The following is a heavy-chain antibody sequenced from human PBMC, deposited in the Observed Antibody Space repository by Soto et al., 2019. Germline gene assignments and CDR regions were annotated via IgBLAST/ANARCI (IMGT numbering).Heavy chain of an antibody. CDR2: ISAYNGNT. CDR3: ARVEKYDFWSGYQSNWLDH. D-gene: IGHD3-3*01. V-gene: IGHV1-18*01. J-gene: IGHJ5*02. CDR1: GYTFTSYG. Sequence: GASVKVSCKASGYTFTSYGISWVRQAPGQGLEWMGWISAYNGNTNYAQKLQGRVTMTTDTSTSTAYMELRSLRSDDTAVYYCARVEKYDFWSGYQSNWLDHWGKGTLVTVX.